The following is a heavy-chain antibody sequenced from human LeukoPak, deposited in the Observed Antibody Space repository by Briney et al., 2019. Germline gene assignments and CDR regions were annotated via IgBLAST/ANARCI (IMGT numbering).Heavy chain of an antibody. V-gene: IGHV3-23*01. CDR1: GFTFSSSW. CDR3: ARRRAYSGSYYSL. Sequence: GGSLRLSCAASGFTFSSSWMHRVRQVPGEGLEWVSAISGSGSNTYYADSVKGRFTISRDNSKNTLYLQMNSLRAEDTAVYYCARRRAYSGSYYSLWGQGTLVTVSS. CDR2: ISGSGSNT. J-gene: IGHJ4*02. D-gene: IGHD1-26*01.